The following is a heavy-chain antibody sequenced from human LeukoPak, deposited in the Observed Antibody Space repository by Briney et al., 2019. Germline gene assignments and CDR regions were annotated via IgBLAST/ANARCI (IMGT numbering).Heavy chain of an antibody. Sequence: ASVKVSCKASGYTFTSYDINWVRQATGQGLEWMGWMNPNSGNTGYAQKFQGRVTMTTDTSTSTAYMELRSLRSDDTAVYYCARDGHYDILTGYFQDWGQGTLVTVSS. V-gene: IGHV1-8*01. CDR2: MNPNSGNT. CDR1: GYTFTSYD. D-gene: IGHD3-9*01. J-gene: IGHJ1*01. CDR3: ARDGHYDILTGYFQD.